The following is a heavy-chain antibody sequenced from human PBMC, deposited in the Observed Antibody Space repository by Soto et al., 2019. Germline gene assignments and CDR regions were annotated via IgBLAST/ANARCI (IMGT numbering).Heavy chain of an antibody. V-gene: IGHV1-69*13. J-gene: IGHJ6*02. CDR3: ARGGVLPAARGRDV. CDR2: ILPVFRTA. Sequence: SVKVSCKASGGTFSSYSISWVRQAPGRGLEWMGGILPVFRTASYAQKFQGRVTISADDSTSTAYMELSSLRSEDTAMYYCARGGVLPAARGRDVWGQ. CDR1: GGTFSSYS. D-gene: IGHD2-2*01.